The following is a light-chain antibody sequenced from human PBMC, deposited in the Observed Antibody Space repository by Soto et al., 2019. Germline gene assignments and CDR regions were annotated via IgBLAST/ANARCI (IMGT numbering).Light chain of an antibody. CDR3: QQYGSSPLLT. CDR2: GAS. J-gene: IGKJ3*01. V-gene: IGKV3-20*01. Sequence: EIVLTQSPGTLSLSPGERATLSCRASQSVSSSYLAWYRQKPGQAPRLLIYGASSRATGIPDRFSGSGSGTDFTLTISRLEPEDFAVYYCQQYGSSPLLTFGPGTKVDIK. CDR1: QSVSSSY.